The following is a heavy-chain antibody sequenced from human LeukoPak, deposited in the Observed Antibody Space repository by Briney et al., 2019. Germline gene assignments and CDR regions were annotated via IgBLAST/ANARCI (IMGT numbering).Heavy chain of an antibody. D-gene: IGHD4/OR15-4a*01. CDR2: INLDGSQK. J-gene: IGHJ4*02. V-gene: IGHV3-7*01. CDR3: ARDVDYANPRHDY. Sequence: GGSLRLSCDVSGFTFFNYWMSWVRQAPGKELQWVANINLDGSQKYYVDSLRGRFTVSRDNAKNSLYLQMNSLKVEDTGVYYCARDVDYANPRHDYWGQGTLVTVSS. CDR1: GFTFFNYW.